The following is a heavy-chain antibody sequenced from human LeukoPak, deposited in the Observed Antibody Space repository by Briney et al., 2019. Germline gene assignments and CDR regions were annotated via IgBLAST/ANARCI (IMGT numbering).Heavy chain of an antibody. Sequence: SETLSLTCTVSGGSVSSGSYYWSWIRQPPGKGLEWIGYIYYSGSTNYNPSLKSRVTISVDTSKNQFSLKLSSVTAADTAVYYCARGGYGYDSPPGDPFDYWGQGTLVTVSS. CDR3: ARGGYGYDSPPGDPFDY. V-gene: IGHV4-61*01. D-gene: IGHD5-18*01. CDR2: IYYSGST. CDR1: GGSVSSGSYY. J-gene: IGHJ4*02.